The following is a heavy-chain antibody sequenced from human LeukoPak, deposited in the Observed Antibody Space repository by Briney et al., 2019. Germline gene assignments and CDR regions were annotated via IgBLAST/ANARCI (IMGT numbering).Heavy chain of an antibody. Sequence: SETLSLTCAVYGGSFSGYYWSWIRQPPGKGLEWIGEINHSGSTNYNPSLKSRVTISVDTSKNQFSLKLSSVTAADTAVYYCARGVRRYDSSGYYWGYYYYGMDVWGQGTTVTVSS. J-gene: IGHJ6*02. V-gene: IGHV4-34*01. D-gene: IGHD3-22*01. CDR2: INHSGST. CDR3: ARGVRRYDSSGYYWGYYYYGMDV. CDR1: GGSFSGYY.